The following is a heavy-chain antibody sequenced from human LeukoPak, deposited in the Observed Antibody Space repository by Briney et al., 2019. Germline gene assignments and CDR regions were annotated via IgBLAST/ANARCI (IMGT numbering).Heavy chain of an antibody. CDR3: ARAAGEWDLRGAFDI. CDR1: GFTFSDNY. J-gene: IGHJ3*02. D-gene: IGHD1-26*01. V-gene: IGHV3-11*04. Sequence: GGSLRLSCAASGFTFSDNYMSWIRQAPGKGLEWVSYISSSGSIYYADSVKGRFTISRDNAKNSLYLQMNSLRAEDTAVYYCARAAGEWDLRGAFDIWGQGTMVTVSS. CDR2: ISSSGSI.